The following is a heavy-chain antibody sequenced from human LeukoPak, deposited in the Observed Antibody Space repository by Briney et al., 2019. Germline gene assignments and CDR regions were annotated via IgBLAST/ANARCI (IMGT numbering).Heavy chain of an antibody. Sequence: ASVKVSCKASGYTFTSYGISWVRQAPGQGLEWMGWISAYNGNTNYAQKLQGRVTMTTDTSTSTAYMELRSLRSDDTAVYYCARDGEKYCSSTSCYSLPDNWFDPWGQGTLVTVSS. D-gene: IGHD2-2*01. V-gene: IGHV1-18*01. CDR2: ISAYNGNT. CDR1: GYTFTSYG. J-gene: IGHJ5*02. CDR3: ARDGEKYCSSTSCYSLPDNWFDP.